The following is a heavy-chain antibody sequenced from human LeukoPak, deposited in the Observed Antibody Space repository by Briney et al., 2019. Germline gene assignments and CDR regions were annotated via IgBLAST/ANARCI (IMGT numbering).Heavy chain of an antibody. J-gene: IGHJ4*02. CDR2: TYFRSKWYN. V-gene: IGHV6-1*01. Sequence: SQTLSLTCAISGDSVSSNSAVWNWIRQSPSRGLEWLGRTYFRSKWYNEYAASVKSRITINPDTSKNQCSLQLNSVTSEDTAVYYCAGSFSGAIDYWGQGTLVTVSS. D-gene: IGHD3-10*01. CDR3: AGSFSGAIDY. CDR1: GDSVSSNSAV.